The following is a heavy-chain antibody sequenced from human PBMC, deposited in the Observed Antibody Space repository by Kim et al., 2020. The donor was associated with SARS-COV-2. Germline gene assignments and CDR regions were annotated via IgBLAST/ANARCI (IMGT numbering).Heavy chain of an antibody. CDR2: SGST. CDR3: ARLSSGWWF. D-gene: IGHD6-19*01. Sequence: SGSTYYNPSLKSRVTISVDTSKNQFSLKLSSVTAADTAVYYCARLSSGWWFWGQGTLVTVSS. V-gene: IGHV4-39*01. J-gene: IGHJ4*02.